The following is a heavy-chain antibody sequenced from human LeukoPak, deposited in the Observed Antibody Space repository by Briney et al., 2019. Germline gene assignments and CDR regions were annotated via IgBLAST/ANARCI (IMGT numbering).Heavy chain of an antibody. V-gene: IGHV3-21*01. CDR1: GFTFSRYS. J-gene: IGHJ4*02. Sequence: GGSLRLSCAASGFTFSRYSMNWVRQAPGKGLEWVSSISSSSSYIYYADSVKGRFTISRDNAKNSLYLQMNSLRAEDTAVYYCARGSTSLVDYWGQGTLVTVSS. CDR3: ARGSTSLVDY. D-gene: IGHD2-2*01. CDR2: ISSSSSYI.